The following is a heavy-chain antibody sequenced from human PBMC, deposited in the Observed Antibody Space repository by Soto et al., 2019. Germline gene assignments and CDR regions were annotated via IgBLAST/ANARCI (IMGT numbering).Heavy chain of an antibody. Sequence: QVQLVESGGGVVQPGRSLRLSCAASGFTFSSYAMHWVRQAPGKGLEWVAVISSDGSNEYYADSVKGRFTISRDNSKNTLYLQMSGLRAEDTAVYYCARDGPRRGSGYSCDYWGQGTLVTVSS. CDR1: GFTFSSYA. D-gene: IGHD3-3*01. CDR3: ARDGPRRGSGYSCDY. CDR2: ISSDGSNE. V-gene: IGHV3-30-3*01. J-gene: IGHJ4*02.